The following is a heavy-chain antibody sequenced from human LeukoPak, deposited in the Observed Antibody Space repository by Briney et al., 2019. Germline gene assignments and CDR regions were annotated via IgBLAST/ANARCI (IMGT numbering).Heavy chain of an antibody. CDR3: ARHSMASRRTSFEY. V-gene: IGHV4-39*01. D-gene: IGHD5-24*01. J-gene: IGHJ4*02. CDR2: IYYTGST. CDR1: GGSLSSVSYY. Sequence: PSETLPLTRTVSGGSLSSVSYYWGWIRQPPGKGLEWIGSIYYTGSTYYNPSLTGRATISVDTSKNQFSLKLSSVTATDTALYYCARHSMASRRTSFEYWGPGKLGSVSS.